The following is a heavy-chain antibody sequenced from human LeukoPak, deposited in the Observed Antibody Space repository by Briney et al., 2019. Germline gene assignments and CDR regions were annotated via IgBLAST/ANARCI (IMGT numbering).Heavy chain of an antibody. CDR2: INSDGRST. J-gene: IGHJ6*02. V-gene: IGHV3-74*01. Sequence: PGGSLRLSCAASGFTFSTSWLLWVRQHSGKGLVWVSRINSDGRSTSYADSVKGRFPISRDNAKNTLYLQVNSLRAEDTAVYYCARGTSSWRNGLDVWGEGTTVIVSS. CDR3: ARGTSSWRNGLDV. D-gene: IGHD2-2*01. CDR1: GFTFSTSW.